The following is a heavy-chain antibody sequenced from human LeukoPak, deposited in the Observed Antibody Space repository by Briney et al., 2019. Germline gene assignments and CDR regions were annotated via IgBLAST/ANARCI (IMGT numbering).Heavy chain of an antibody. V-gene: IGHV1-2*02. D-gene: IGHD1-26*01. CDR2: INPNSGGT. CDR3: AREGRVDSGSYETDGFDY. Sequence: SVKVSCKASGYTFTGYYMHWVRQAPGQGLEWMGWINPNSGGTNYAQKFQGRVTMTRDTSISTAYMELSRLRSDDTAVYYCAREGRVDSGSYETDGFDYWGQGTLVTVSS. J-gene: IGHJ4*02. CDR1: GYTFTGYY.